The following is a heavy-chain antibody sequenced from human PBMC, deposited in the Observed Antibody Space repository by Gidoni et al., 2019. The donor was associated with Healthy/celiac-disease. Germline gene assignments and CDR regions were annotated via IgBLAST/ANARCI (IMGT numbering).Heavy chain of an antibody. D-gene: IGHD3-10*01. J-gene: IGHJ4*02. Sequence: QVQLVQSGAEVKKPGSSVKVSCKASGGTFSSYAISWVRQAPGQGLEWMGRIIPILGIANYAQKFQGRVTITADKSTSTAYMELSSLRSEDTAVYYCARAGTRSYVIDYWGKGNLVTVSS. CDR2: IIPILGIA. V-gene: IGHV1-69*04. CDR1: GGTFSSYA. CDR3: ARAGTRSYVIDY.